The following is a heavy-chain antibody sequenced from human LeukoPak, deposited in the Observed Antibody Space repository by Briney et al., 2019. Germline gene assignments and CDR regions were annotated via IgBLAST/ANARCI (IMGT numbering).Heavy chain of an antibody. CDR1: GFTFSSYG. Sequence: PGGSLRLSCAASGFTFSSYGMHWVRQAPGKGLEWVAVISYDGSNKYYADSVKGRFTISRDNSKNTLYLQMNSLRAEDTAVYYRAKDIGSGGTHAFDIWGQGTMVTVSS. J-gene: IGHJ3*02. D-gene: IGHD3-10*01. CDR3: AKDIGSGGTHAFDI. V-gene: IGHV3-30*18. CDR2: ISYDGSNK.